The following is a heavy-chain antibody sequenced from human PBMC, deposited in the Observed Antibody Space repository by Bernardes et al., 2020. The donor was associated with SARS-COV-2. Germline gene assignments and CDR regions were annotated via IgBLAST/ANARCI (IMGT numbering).Heavy chain of an antibody. V-gene: IGHV1-2*02. CDR1: RYTFTYYY. D-gene: IGHD6-19*01. CDR3: ASVTYSSGSDFDY. J-gene: IGHJ4*02. CDR2: IFPSNADT. Sequence: ASVKVSCKASRYTFTYYYIHWVRQAPGQGLEWMGWIFPSNADTQYTPKFQGRVTMTRDTSISTAYMELTRLRTDDTAVYYCASVTYSSGSDFDYWGQGTLVTVSS.